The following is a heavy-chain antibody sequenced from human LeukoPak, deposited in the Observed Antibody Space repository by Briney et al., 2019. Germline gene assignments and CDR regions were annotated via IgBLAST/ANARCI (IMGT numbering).Heavy chain of an antibody. CDR2: INHSGST. J-gene: IGHJ5*02. CDR3: AARGSWFDP. CDR1: GASFSGYY. D-gene: IGHD3-10*01. Sequence: SETLSLTCAVFGASFSGYYWSWIRQPPGKGLEWVGEINHSGSTTYNPSFNSRVTISVDTSKNQFSPKLSSVAAADTAVYYCAARGSWFDPWGQGTLVTVSS. V-gene: IGHV4-34*01.